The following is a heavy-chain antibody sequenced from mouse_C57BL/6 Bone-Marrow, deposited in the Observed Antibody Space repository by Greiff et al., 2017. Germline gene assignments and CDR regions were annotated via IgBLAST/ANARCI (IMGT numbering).Heavy chain of an antibody. V-gene: IGHV2-5*01. CDR3: ATAYYSNYVPMDY. J-gene: IGHJ4*01. D-gene: IGHD2-5*01. CDR2: IWRGGST. Sequence: VQLQQSGPGLVQPSQSLSITCTVSGFSLTSYGVHWFRQSPGKGLEWLGVIWRGGSTDYNAAFMSRLSITKDNSKSQVFFKMNSLQADDTAIYYCATAYYSNYVPMDYWGQGTSVTVSS. CDR1: GFSLTSYG.